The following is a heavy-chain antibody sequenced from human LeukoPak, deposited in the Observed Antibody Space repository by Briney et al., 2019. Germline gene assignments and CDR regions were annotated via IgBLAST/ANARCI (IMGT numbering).Heavy chain of an antibody. J-gene: IGHJ4*02. Sequence: SETLSLTCTVSGGSNSSTSYYWGWIRQPPGKGLEWIGSMYYSGSTYYNPSLKSRVTISVDTSKNQFSLKLSSVTAADTAVYYCARRGGSYRYFDYWGQGTLVTVSS. CDR3: ARRGGSYRYFDY. D-gene: IGHD1-26*01. CDR2: MYYSGST. V-gene: IGHV4-39*01. CDR1: GGSNSSTSYY.